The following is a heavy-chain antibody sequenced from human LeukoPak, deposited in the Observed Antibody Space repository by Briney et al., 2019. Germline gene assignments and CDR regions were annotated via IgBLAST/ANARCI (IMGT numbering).Heavy chain of an antibody. CDR1: GLTFSSYW. V-gene: IGHV3-74*01. Sequence: PGGSLRLSCAASGLTFSSYWMHWVRQTPGKGLVWVSRINTDGSSTSYADAVKGRFTISRDNAKNSLYLQMNSLRAEDTAVYYCAREIFWSGYYSNLHFDYWGRRTLVTVSS. CDR3: AREIFWSGYYSNLHFDY. J-gene: IGHJ4*02. D-gene: IGHD3-3*01. CDR2: INTDGSST.